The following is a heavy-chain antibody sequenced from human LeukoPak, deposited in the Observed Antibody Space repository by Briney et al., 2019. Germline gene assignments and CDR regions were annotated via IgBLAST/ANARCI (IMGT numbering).Heavy chain of an antibody. CDR3: ARSVIAVAEDYFDY. CDR2: IYISGST. D-gene: IGHD6-19*01. V-gene: IGHV4-4*07. J-gene: IGHJ4*02. Sequence: SAPLSLPCTGSGGSIISYHWSWIRKPAGKGLEWIGRIYISGSTIYNPSLKSRVTMSIDTSKTQFSLKLYSVTAADTAVYYCARSVIAVAEDYFDYWGQGTLVTVSS. CDR1: GGSIISYH.